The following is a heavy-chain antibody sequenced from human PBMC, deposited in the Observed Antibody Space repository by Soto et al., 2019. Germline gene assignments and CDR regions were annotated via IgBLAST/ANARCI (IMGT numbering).Heavy chain of an antibody. CDR1: GDSVSSNSAA. Sequence: PSQTLSLTCAISGDSVSSNSAAWNWIRQSPSRGLEWLGRTYYRSKWYNDYAVSVKSRITINPDTSKNQFSLQLNSVTPEDTAVYYCARDLTYYDFWSGYYRAYYYGMDVWGQGTTVTVSS. CDR3: ARDLTYYDFWSGYYRAYYYGMDV. D-gene: IGHD3-3*01. V-gene: IGHV6-1*01. J-gene: IGHJ6*02. CDR2: TYYRSKWYN.